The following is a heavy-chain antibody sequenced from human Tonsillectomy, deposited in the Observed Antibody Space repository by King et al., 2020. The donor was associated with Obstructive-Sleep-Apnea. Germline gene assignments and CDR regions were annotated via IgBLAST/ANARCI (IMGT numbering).Heavy chain of an antibody. CDR1: GFTLSDYY. J-gene: IGHJ4*02. CDR2: ISSSADTI. V-gene: IGHV3-11*01. CDR3: ARDEDVVVVAAYFDY. Sequence: QLVQSGGGLVKPGGSLRLSCAVSGFTLSDYYMTWIRQAPGTGLEWISYISSSADTIYYADSVKGRFTISRDNAKNSLYLQMNSLRAEDTAVYYCARDEDVVVVAAYFDYWGQGTLVTVSS. D-gene: IGHD2-15*01.